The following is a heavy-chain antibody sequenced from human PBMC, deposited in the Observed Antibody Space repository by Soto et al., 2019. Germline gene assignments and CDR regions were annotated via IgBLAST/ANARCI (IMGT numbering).Heavy chain of an antibody. CDR3: ARDRGPPRYLYYGMDV. V-gene: IGHV3-7*01. Sequence: LRLSCAASGFTFSTYWMSWVRQAPGKGLGWVGNIKQDGSGENYVDSVKGRFTISRDNANHSLYLQMNSLRAEDTAVYYCARDRGPPRYLYYGMDVWGQGTTVTVSS. CDR1: GFTFSTYW. J-gene: IGHJ6*02. CDR2: IKQDGSGE. D-gene: IGHD3-10*01.